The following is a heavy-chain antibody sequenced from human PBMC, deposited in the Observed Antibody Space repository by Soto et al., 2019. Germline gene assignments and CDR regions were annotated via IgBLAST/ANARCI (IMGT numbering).Heavy chain of an antibody. D-gene: IGHD3-3*01. Sequence: TSETLSLTCTVSGGSISSGGYYWSWIRQHPGKGLEWIGYIYYSGSTYYNPSLKSRVTISVDTSKNQFSLKLSSVTAADTAVYYCAKSPAFWSGRIDYWGQGTLVTVSS. CDR3: AKSPAFWSGRIDY. J-gene: IGHJ4*02. V-gene: IGHV4-31*03. CDR2: IYYSGST. CDR1: GGSISSGGYY.